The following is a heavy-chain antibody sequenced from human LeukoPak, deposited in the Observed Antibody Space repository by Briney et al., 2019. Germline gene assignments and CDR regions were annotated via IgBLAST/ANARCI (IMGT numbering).Heavy chain of an antibody. V-gene: IGHV4-39*01. CDR1: GGSISSSSAY. CDR2: IYYRKDT. D-gene: IGHD5-18*01. Sequence: PSETLSLTCTVSGGSISSSSAYWGWIRQPPGKGLEWIGSIYYRKDTYYNPSLKSRVTISADTSKNQFSLTLGSVSATDTAVYYCASPRGFSYGYLDYWGQGILVTVSS. J-gene: IGHJ4*02. CDR3: ASPRGFSYGYLDY.